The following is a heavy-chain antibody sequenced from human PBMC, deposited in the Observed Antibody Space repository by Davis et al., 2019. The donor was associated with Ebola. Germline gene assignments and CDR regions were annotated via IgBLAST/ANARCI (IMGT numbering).Heavy chain of an antibody. J-gene: IGHJ4*02. Sequence: MPSETLSLTCSVSGDSIRYFYWSWIRQPPGKGLEWIGYIYDSGITNYNPSLKSRLTMSVDTSKNHFSLRLSSVTAADTAVYYCARGSGYSYAEYYFDYWGQGALVTV. CDR2: IYDSGIT. CDR1: GDSIRYFY. D-gene: IGHD5-12*01. CDR3: ARGSGYSYAEYYFDY. V-gene: IGHV4-59*12.